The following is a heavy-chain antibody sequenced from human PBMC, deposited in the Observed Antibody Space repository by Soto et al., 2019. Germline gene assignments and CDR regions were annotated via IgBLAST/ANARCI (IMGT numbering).Heavy chain of an antibody. V-gene: IGHV3-30-3*01. Sequence: QVQLVESGGGVVQPGRSLRLSCAASGFTFSSYAMHWVRQAPGKGLEWVAVISYDGSNKYYADSVKGRFTISRDNSKNTLYLQMTSLRAEDTAVYYCARDRNLAVAGTLDYWGQGTLVTVSS. CDR3: ARDRNLAVAGTLDY. J-gene: IGHJ4*02. CDR2: ISYDGSNK. CDR1: GFTFSSYA. D-gene: IGHD6-19*01.